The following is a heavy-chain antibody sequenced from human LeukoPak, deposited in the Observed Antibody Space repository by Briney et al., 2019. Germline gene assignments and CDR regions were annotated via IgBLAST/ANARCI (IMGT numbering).Heavy chain of an antibody. V-gene: IGHV5-51*01. CDR3: VRAYGSGKHYYYYLDV. CDR2: IYPGDSET. J-gene: IGHJ6*03. CDR1: GYYFNSYW. Sequence: GESLKISCRGSGYYFNSYWIAWVRQMPGKGLEWMGIIYPGDSETTYSPSFQGQVTISADKSISTAYLQWNSLKASDTAMYYCVRAYGSGKHYYYYLDVWGKGTTVIIS. D-gene: IGHD3-10*01.